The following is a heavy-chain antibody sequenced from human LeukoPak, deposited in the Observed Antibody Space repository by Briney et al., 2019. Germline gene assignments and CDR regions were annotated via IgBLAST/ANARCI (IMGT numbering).Heavy chain of an antibody. Sequence: GGSLRLSCAASGFTFSNAWMSWVRQAPGKGLEWVGRIKSKTDGGATHYAAPVKGRFTISRDDSKNTPYLQMNSLKTEDTAVYYCTTEAYYYDSGAIRYFDYWGQGTLVTVSS. D-gene: IGHD3-22*01. J-gene: IGHJ4*02. CDR1: GFTFSNAW. V-gene: IGHV3-15*01. CDR2: IKSKTDGGAT. CDR3: TTEAYYYDSGAIRYFDY.